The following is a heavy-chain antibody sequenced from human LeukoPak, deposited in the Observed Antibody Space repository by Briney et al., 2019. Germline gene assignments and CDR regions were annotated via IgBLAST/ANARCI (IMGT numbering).Heavy chain of an antibody. V-gene: IGHV3-23*01. CDR1: GFTFTSNA. CDR2: ISGRGGTI. D-gene: IGHD6-6*01. J-gene: IGHJ6*02. CDR3: AGSSYYYYGMDV. Sequence: GGSLRLSCAASGFTFTSNAMSWVRQAPGKGLEWVSGISGRGGTIYYADSVKGRFTISRDNAKNSLYLQMNSLRAEDTAVYYCAGSSYYYYGMDVWGQGTTVTVSS.